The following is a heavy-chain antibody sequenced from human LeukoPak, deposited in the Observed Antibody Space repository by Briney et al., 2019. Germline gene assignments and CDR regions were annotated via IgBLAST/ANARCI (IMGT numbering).Heavy chain of an antibody. CDR1: GGSITSHP. V-gene: IGHV4-59*08. D-gene: IGHD3-16*02. J-gene: IGHJ4*02. CDR2: ISSSGST. CDR3: AIHRYDYFDY. Sequence: SETLSLTCNVSGGSITSHPWSWIRQPPGKGLEWIGYISSSGSTNFHPSFKSRVTISADRSKNQISLRMRSVTAADTAVYYCAIHRYDYFDYWGQGTLVTVSS.